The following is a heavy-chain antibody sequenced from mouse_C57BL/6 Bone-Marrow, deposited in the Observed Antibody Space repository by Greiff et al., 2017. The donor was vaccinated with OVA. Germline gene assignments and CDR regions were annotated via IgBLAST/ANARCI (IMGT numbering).Heavy chain of an antibody. CDR3: APAGVDY. CDR1: GYTFTSYG. J-gene: IGHJ3*01. V-gene: IGHV1-81*01. CDR2: IYPRSGNT. Sequence: VQLQESGAELARPGASVKLSCKASGYTFTSYGISWVKQRTGQGLEWIGEIYPRSGNTYYNEKFKGKATLTADKSSSTAYMELRSLTSEVSAVYFCAPAGVDYWGQGTLVTVSA.